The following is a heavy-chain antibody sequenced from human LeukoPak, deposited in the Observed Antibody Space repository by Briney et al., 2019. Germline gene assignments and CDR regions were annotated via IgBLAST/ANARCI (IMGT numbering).Heavy chain of an antibody. CDR2: VYSSGTT. V-gene: IGHV4-4*07. CDR3: ARGRYCTTTSCTYWYFDL. CDR1: GGSISSYY. J-gene: IGHJ2*01. D-gene: IGHD2-2*01. Sequence: SETLSLTCTVSGGSISSYYWSWVRQPAGEGLEWIGRVYSSGTTNYNPSLQSRVTMSVDSSKNQFSLKLNSVTAADTAVYYRARGRYCTTTSCTYWYFDLWGRGTLVTVSS.